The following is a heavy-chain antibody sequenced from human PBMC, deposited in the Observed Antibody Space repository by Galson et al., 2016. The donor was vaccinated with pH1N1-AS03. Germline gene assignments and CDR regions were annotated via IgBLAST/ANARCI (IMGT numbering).Heavy chain of an antibody. CDR1: GFSFSHFA. CDR2: MSNDGRE. D-gene: IGHD2-15*01. V-gene: IGHV3-30*07. J-gene: IGHJ6*02. Sequence: SLRLSCAASGFSFSHFAMHWVRQAAGKGPEWVAAMSNDGREYYGDSVKGRFTISRDNAKDSLSLQMNSLRADDTAVYYCARSQYPGTPRGGLDVWGQGTTVTVSS. CDR3: ARSQYPGTPRGGLDV.